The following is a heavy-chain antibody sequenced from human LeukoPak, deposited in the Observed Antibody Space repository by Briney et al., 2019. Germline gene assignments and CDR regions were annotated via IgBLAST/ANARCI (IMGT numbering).Heavy chain of an antibody. Sequence: LSGGSLRLSCAASGFTFSSYGMHWVRQAPGKGLEWVALISYDGGNKYYADSVKGRFTISRDNSKNTLYLQMNSLRAEDTAVYYCANGGYVMVLTATHEVGVVAEYFQHWGQGTLVTVSS. V-gene: IGHV3-30*18. CDR3: ANGGYVMVLTATHEVGVVAEYFQH. CDR1: GFTFSSYG. CDR2: ISYDGGNK. D-gene: IGHD2-15*01. J-gene: IGHJ1*01.